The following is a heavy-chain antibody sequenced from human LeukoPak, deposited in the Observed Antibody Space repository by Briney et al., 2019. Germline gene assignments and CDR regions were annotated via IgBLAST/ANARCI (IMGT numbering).Heavy chain of an antibody. D-gene: IGHD7-27*01. CDR3: SRNWGSDNWFDP. CDR1: GFTFSSYA. CDR2: ISSRSDST. Sequence: GGSLRLSCAASGFTFSSYAMRWVRQAPGKGLEWVSAISSRSDSTYYADSVKGRFTVSRDNSKNTLYLQMNSLRAEDTALYYCSRNWGSDNWFDPWGQGTLVTVSS. J-gene: IGHJ5*02. V-gene: IGHV3-23*01.